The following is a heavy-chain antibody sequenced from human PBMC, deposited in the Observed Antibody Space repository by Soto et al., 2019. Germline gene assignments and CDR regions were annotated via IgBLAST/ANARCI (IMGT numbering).Heavy chain of an antibody. J-gene: IGHJ4*02. CDR3: ARGDGYIFDY. D-gene: IGHD5-12*01. CDR1: GYTFISYD. V-gene: IGHV1-8*01. CDR2: MNPNTGDT. Sequence: QVQLVQSGAEVKKPGASVKVSCKASGYTFISYDINWVRQATGQGLEWMGWMNPNTGDTGYAQKCQGRVTMTGNTSINTANLELRSLRSDDTAVYFCARGDGYIFDYWGQGTLVTVSS.